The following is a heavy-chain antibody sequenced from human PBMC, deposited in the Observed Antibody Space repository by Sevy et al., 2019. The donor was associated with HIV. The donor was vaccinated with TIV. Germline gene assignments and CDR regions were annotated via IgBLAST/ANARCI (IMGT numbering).Heavy chain of an antibody. J-gene: IGHJ4*02. CDR3: TRSKGAQSIFDY. Sequence: GGSLRLSCTGSGFTFGDYAMSWVRQAPGKGLEWVAFLKHKAYGGTLDYAASVKGRFSISRDDSKSIAHLQMNDLKTEDTAIYYCTRSKGAQSIFDYWGQGALVTVSS. V-gene: IGHV3-49*04. CDR1: GFTFGDYA. CDR2: LKHKAYGGTL. D-gene: IGHD1-26*01.